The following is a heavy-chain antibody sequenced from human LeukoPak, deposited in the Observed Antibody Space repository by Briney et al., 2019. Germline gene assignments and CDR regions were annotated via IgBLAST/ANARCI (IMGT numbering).Heavy chain of an antibody. CDR3: ARDSRYTSSSGVGFFY. J-gene: IGHJ4*02. CDR2: INHSGST. D-gene: IGHD6-6*01. CDR1: GGSFSGYY. Sequence: SETLSLTCAVYGGSFSGYYWSWIRQPPGKGLEWIGEINHSGSTNYNPSLKSRVTISVDPSKKQFSLKITSVTAADTAVYYCARDSRYTSSSGVGFFYWGQGTLVTVSS. V-gene: IGHV4-34*01.